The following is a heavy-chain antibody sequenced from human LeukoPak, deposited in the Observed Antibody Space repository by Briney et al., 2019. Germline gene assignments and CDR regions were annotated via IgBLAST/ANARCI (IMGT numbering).Heavy chain of an antibody. J-gene: IGHJ2*01. CDR2: INTNTGNP. CDR1: GYTFTSYA. V-gene: IGHV7-4-1*02. D-gene: IGHD6-19*01. Sequence: ASVKVSCKASGYTFTSYAMNWVRQAPGQGLEWMGWINTNTGNPTYAQGFTGRFVFSLDTSVSTAYLQISSLKAEDTAVYYCARAGIAVAGTGYWYIDLWGRGTLVTVSS. CDR3: ARAGIAVAGTGYWYIDL.